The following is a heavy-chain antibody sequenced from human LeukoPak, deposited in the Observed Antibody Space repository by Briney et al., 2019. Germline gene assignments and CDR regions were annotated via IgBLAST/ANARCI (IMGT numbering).Heavy chain of an antibody. CDR1: GGSISSYY. V-gene: IGHV4-4*07. J-gene: IGHJ5*02. CDR2: IYTSGST. D-gene: IGHD3-10*01. Sequence: SETLSLTCTVSGGSISSYYWSWIRQPAGKGLEWIGRIYTSGSTNYNPSLKRRVTMSVDTSKNQFSLKLSSVTAADTAVYYCARDRHYYGSGSYSSRWFDPWGQGTLVTVSS. CDR3: ARDRHYYGSGSYSSRWFDP.